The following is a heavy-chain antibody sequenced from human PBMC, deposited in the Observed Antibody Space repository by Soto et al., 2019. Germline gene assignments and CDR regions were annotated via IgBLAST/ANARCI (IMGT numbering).Heavy chain of an antibody. CDR3: ASQYGSGSYRLNGFDP. V-gene: IGHV1-69*01. CDR2: IIPIFGTA. D-gene: IGHD3-10*01. Sequence: QVQLVQSGAEVKKPGSSVKVSCKASGGTFSSYAISWVRQAPGQGLEWMGGIIPIFGTANYAQKFQGRVTITADESTSTAYMELSSLRSEDTAVYYCASQYGSGSYRLNGFDPWGQGTLVTVSS. J-gene: IGHJ5*02. CDR1: GGTFSSYA.